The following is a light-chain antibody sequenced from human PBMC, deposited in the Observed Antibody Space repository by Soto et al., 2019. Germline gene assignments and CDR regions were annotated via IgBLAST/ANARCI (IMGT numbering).Light chain of an antibody. V-gene: IGKV1-16*02. CDR3: QQYHSYPVT. Sequence: DIQMTQSPSSLSASVGDTVTVTCRASQDISNFLAWFQQKPGKAPESLIFSASSLQSGVPSKFSGSGSGTDFTLTISNLQPADFGTYYCQQYHSYPVTFGGGTKVEIK. J-gene: IGKJ4*01. CDR1: QDISNF. CDR2: SAS.